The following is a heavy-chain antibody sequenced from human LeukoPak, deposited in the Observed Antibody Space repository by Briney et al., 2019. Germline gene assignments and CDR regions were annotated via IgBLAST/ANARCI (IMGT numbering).Heavy chain of an antibody. CDR3: ARARGLLKAHFDY. V-gene: IGHV1-69*13. CDR2: IIPIFGTA. CDR1: GGTFSSYA. J-gene: IGHJ4*02. D-gene: IGHD2-21*01. Sequence: SVKVSCKASGGTFSSYAISWVRQAPGQGLEWMGGIIPIFGTANYAQKFQGRVTITADESTSTAFMELSSLRSEDTAVYYCARARGLLKAHFDYWGQGTLVTVSS.